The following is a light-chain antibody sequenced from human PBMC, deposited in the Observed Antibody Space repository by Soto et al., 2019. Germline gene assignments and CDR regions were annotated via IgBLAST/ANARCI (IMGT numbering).Light chain of an antibody. CDR1: QSVSSGY. CDR3: QQYGSSPRT. J-gene: IGKJ1*01. CDR2: GAS. V-gene: IGKV3-20*01. Sequence: EIVLTQSPGTLSFSRGERATLSCRASQSVSSGYLAWYQQKPGQAPRLLIYGASNRATGIPDRFSGSGSATDFTLTISRLEPEDFAVYYCQQYGSSPRTFGQGTKVDIK.